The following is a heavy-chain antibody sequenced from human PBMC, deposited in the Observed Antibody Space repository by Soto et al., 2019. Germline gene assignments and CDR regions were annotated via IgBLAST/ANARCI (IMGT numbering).Heavy chain of an antibody. D-gene: IGHD1-26*01. CDR1: GFPFSSYD. J-gene: IGHJ4*02. CDR3: AKDRYSGTYPTDFDY. Sequence: QVQLVQSGGGVVQPGRSLSLSCAGSGFPFSSYDIHWVRQAPGKGLEWVALISYDGGNEKYTESVKDRFTISRDDSHNVAYLQMSSLRTEDTAMYYCAKDRYSGTYPTDFDYWGQGSLVTVSS. CDR2: ISYDGGNE. V-gene: IGHV3-30*18.